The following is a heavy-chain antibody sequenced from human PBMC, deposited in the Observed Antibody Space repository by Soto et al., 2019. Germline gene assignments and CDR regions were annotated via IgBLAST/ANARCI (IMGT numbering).Heavy chain of an antibody. J-gene: IGHJ6*02. D-gene: IGHD2-2*01. CDR2: INHSGST. Sequence: SETLSLTCAVYGGSFSGYYWSWIRQPPGKGLEWIGEINHSGSTNYNPSFKSRVTISEDTSKNQFSLKLSSVTAADTAVYYCARGVYCSSTSCYWGMDVWGQGTTVT. CDR3: ARGVYCSSTSCYWGMDV. V-gene: IGHV4-34*01. CDR1: GGSFSGYY.